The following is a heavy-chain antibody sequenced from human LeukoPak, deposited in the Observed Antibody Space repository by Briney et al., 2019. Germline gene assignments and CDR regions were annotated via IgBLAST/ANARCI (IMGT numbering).Heavy chain of an antibody. CDR2: ISYDGSNK. Sequence: PGGSLRLSCAASGFTFSSYGMHWVRQAPGKGLGWVAVISYDGSNKYYADSVKGRFTISRDNSKNTLYLQMNSLRAGDTAVYYCAKTLRYFDWLFYYYGMDVWGQGTTVTVSS. D-gene: IGHD3-9*01. J-gene: IGHJ6*02. CDR3: AKTLRYFDWLFYYYGMDV. CDR1: GFTFSSYG. V-gene: IGHV3-30*18.